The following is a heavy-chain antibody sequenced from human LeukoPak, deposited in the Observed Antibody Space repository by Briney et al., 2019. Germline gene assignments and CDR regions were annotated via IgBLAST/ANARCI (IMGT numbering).Heavy chain of an antibody. CDR2: IYTSGST. J-gene: IGHJ4*02. CDR3: ARDNPIAAAVDY. Sequence: PSQTLSLTCTVSGGSISSGSYYWRWIRQPAGKGLEWIGRIYTSGSTNYNPSLKSRVTISVDTSKNQSSLKLSSVTAADTAVYYCARDNPIAAAVDYWGQGTLVTVSS. V-gene: IGHV4-61*02. CDR1: GGSISSGSYY. D-gene: IGHD6-13*01.